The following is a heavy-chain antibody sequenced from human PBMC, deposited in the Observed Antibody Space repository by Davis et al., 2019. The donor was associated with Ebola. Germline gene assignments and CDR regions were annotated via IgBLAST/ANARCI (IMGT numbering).Heavy chain of an antibody. D-gene: IGHD3-22*01. CDR3: ARGLPYYYDSSGSTPFDY. CDR2: MNPNSGNT. Sequence: ASVKVSCKASGYTFTKYDIAWVRQASGQGLEWMGCMNPNSGNTGYAQQFQGRLAMTTDKSTSTAYMELRGLTSDDTAVYYCARGLPYYYDSSGSTPFDYWGQGTLVTVSS. J-gene: IGHJ4*02. V-gene: IGHV1-8*01. CDR1: GYTFTKYD.